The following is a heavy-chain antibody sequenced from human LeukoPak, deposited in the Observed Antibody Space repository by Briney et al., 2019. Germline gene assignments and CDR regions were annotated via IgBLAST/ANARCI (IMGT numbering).Heavy chain of an antibody. CDR3: ARAGARYCSSTSCYNLDY. J-gene: IGHJ4*02. D-gene: IGHD2-2*02. CDR1: GGTFSSYA. V-gene: IGHV1-69*13. Sequence: SVKVSCKASGGTFSSYAISWVRQAPGQGLEWMGGIIPIFGTANYAQKFEGRVTITADESTSTAYMELSSLRSEDTAVYYCARAGARYCSSTSCYNLDYWGQGTLVTVSS. CDR2: IIPIFGTA.